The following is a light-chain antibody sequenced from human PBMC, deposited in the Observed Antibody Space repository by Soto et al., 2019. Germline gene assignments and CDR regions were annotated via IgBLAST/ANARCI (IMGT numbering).Light chain of an antibody. CDR3: AAWDDSLNGLV. V-gene: IGLV1-44*01. CDR1: SSNIGSNT. Sequence: QSVLTQPPSASGTPGQRVTISCSGSSSNIGSNTVNWYQQLPGTAPQLLIYSNNQRPSGVPGRFSGSKSGTSASLAISGLQSEDEADYYCAAWDDSLNGLVFGGGTKVTVL. CDR2: SNN. J-gene: IGLJ2*01.